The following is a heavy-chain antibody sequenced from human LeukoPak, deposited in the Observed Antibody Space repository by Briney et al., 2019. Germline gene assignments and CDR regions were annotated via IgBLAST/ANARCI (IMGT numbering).Heavy chain of an antibody. Sequence: PGGSLRLSCAASGFTFSGSAIHWVRQSFGKGLEWIGYIDKEKNSYATASAYAVSVEGRFTVSRDDSKNMAFLQMSGLKTEDTALYFCTRDSGTYNWLDPWGQGTLVTVSS. CDR2: IDKEKNSYAT. CDR1: GFTFSGSA. CDR3: TRDSGTYNWLDP. V-gene: IGHV3-73*01. D-gene: IGHD1-26*01. J-gene: IGHJ5*02.